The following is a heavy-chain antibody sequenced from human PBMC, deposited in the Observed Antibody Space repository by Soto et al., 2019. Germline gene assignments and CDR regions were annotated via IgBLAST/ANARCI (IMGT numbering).Heavy chain of an antibody. D-gene: IGHD2-2*01. J-gene: IGHJ6*02. Sequence: QVHLVQSGAEVKKPGASVKVSCKASGYTFSSYAMHWVRQAPGQRLEWMGWINAGNGNTKYSQKFQDRVTIVRDTSASTAYMELSSLRSEDTAVYYCARSQGGIGVIPAATYYYYYAMDVWGQGTTVTVS. V-gene: IGHV1-3*01. CDR2: INAGNGNT. CDR3: ARSQGGIGVIPAATYYYYYAMDV. CDR1: GYTFSSYA.